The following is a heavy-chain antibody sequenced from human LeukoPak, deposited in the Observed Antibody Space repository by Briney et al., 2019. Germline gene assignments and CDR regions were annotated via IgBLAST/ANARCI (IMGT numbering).Heavy chain of an antibody. CDR3: ARDMKGNLDY. Sequence: PGGSLRLSWAASGFTFSNTWMAWVRQAPGKGLEWVANINQDGGTRQYADSVRGRFIISRDNAKNSLYLEMNSLRAEDTGLYHCARDMKGNLDYWGQGTLVTVSS. V-gene: IGHV3-7*01. J-gene: IGHJ4*02. D-gene: IGHD3-16*01. CDR2: INQDGGTR. CDR1: GFTFSNTW.